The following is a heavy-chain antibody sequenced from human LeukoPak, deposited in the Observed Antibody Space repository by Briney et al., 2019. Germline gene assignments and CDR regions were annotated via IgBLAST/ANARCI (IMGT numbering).Heavy chain of an antibody. Sequence: SETLSLICTVSGYSISSGYFWGWIRQPPGKGLEWIGSFYHSGSTYYNPSLKGRVTVSVDTSKNQFSLKLSSVTAADTAVYYCARGGSREVRGVIGIDYWGQGTLVTVSS. CDR3: ARGGSREVRGVIGIDY. J-gene: IGHJ4*02. CDR1: GYSISSGYF. V-gene: IGHV4-38-2*02. CDR2: FYHSGST. D-gene: IGHD3-10*01.